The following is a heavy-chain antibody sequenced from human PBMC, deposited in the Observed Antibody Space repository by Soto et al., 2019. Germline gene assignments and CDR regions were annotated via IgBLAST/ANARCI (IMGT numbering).Heavy chain of an antibody. CDR3: ARDGLPDDFRSGGYWFDP. D-gene: IGHD3-3*01. V-gene: IGHV3-30-3*01. CDR1: GFTFSTFA. Sequence: QVQLVESGGGVVQPGRSLRLSCAASGFTFSTFALHWVRQAPGKGLEWVAVIPHDGTNKYYADSVKGRFTISRDNSKKTMYMQMNRLRIEDTAVYYCARDGLPDDFRSGGYWFDPWGQGTLVTVSS. CDR2: IPHDGTNK. J-gene: IGHJ5*02.